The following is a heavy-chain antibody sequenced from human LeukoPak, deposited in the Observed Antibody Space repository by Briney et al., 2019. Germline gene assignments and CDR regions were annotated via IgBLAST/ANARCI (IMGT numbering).Heavy chain of an antibody. CDR2: AGWAGGTT. Sequence: PGGSLRLSCATSGFNLHRYTIHWVRQAPGKGLEWVSLAGWAGGTTYYSDSVRGRFTISRDSGRNSVYLQMNSLTTDDTAFYFCAKELDTMFFDYWGQGALVTVSS. J-gene: IGHJ4*02. CDR3: AKELDTMFFDY. D-gene: IGHD3-10*02. CDR1: GFNLHRYT. V-gene: IGHV3-43*01.